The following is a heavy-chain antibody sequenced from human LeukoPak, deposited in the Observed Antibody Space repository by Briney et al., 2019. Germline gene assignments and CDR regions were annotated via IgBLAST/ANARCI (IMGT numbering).Heavy chain of an antibody. Sequence: PGGSLRLSCAASGFTFSSYAMSWVRQAPGKGLEWVSAISGSGGSTYYADSVKGRFTISRDNSKNTLYLQMNSLRAEDTAVYYCARDSLAVAGTHPGNWGQGTLVTVSS. CDR2: ISGSGGST. V-gene: IGHV3-23*01. D-gene: IGHD6-19*01. J-gene: IGHJ4*02. CDR3: ARDSLAVAGTHPGN. CDR1: GFTFSSYA.